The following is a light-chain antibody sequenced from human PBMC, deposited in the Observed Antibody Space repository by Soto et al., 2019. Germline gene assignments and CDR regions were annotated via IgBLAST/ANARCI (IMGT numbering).Light chain of an antibody. V-gene: IGKV2-40*01. CDR2: TAS. J-gene: IGKJ1*01. CDR3: MQGTYLPWT. Sequence: DIVMTQTPLALTVTPGEPASISCRSSQSLLDSDDGNTYLDWYLQKPGQSPQLLIYTASYRASGVPDRFSGSGSGTDFTLTISSLEADDVGVYYCMQGTYLPWTFGHGAKVDIK. CDR1: QSLLDSDDGNTY.